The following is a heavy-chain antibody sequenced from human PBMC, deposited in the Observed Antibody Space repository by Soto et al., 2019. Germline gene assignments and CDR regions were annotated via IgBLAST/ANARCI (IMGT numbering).Heavy chain of an antibody. J-gene: IGHJ4*02. CDR1: GFTFSSYA. V-gene: IGHV3-23*01. D-gene: IGHD2-21*02. CDR3: TRVNNDCGGDCPTFDY. CDR2: ISGSGGST. Sequence: GGSLRLSCAASGFTFSSYAMRWVRQAPVKGLEWVSAISGSGGSTYYADSVKGRFTISRDNSKNTLYLQMNSLRAEDTAVYYCTRVNNDCGGDCPTFDYWGQGTLVTVSS.